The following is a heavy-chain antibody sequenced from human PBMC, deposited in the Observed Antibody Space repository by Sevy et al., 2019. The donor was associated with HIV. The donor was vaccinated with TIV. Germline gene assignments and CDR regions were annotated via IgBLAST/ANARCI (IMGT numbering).Heavy chain of an antibody. V-gene: IGHV3-23*01. J-gene: IGHJ6*02. CDR2: ISGSGGNT. CDR1: GFPFSSYA. D-gene: IGHD2-2*03. Sequence: GGSLRLSCATSGFPFSSYAMSWVRQAPGKGLEWVSVISGSGGNTYYAESVKGRFTISRDNSKNRLYLQLNTLRAEDTAVYYCAKGVEIVEVPEAVRAYYYYGMDVWGQGTPVTVSS. CDR3: AKGVEIVEVPEAVRAYYYYGMDV.